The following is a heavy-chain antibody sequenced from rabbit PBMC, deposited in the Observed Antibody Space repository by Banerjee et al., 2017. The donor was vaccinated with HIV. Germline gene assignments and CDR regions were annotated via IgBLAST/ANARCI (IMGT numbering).Heavy chain of an antibody. V-gene: IGHV1S40*01. CDR3: ARGLAYGYAGYAYATVTRLDL. D-gene: IGHD6-1*01. CDR2: IYAGSSGST. J-gene: IGHJ3*01. CDR1: GFSFSSSYY. Sequence: QSLEESGGDLVKPGASLTLTCTASGFSFSSSYYMCWVRQAPGKGLEWIACIYAGSSGSTYYASWAKGRFTISKTSSTTVTLQMTSLTAADTATYFCARGLAYGYAGYAYATVTRLDLWGQGTLVTVS.